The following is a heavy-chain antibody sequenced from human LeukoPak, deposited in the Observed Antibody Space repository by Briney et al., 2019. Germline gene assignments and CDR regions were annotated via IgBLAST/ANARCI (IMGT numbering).Heavy chain of an antibody. J-gene: IGHJ5*02. D-gene: IGHD6-19*01. V-gene: IGHV4-39*01. CDR1: GGSISSSSYY. CDR3: ARHIPSSGWYPSWFDP. CDR2: IYYSGST. Sequence: PSETLSLTCTVSGGSISSSSYYWGWIRQPPGKGLEWIGSIYYSGSTYYNPSLKSRVTISVDTSKNQFSLKLSSVPAADTAGYYCARHIPSSGWYPSWFDPWGQGPLVTVSS.